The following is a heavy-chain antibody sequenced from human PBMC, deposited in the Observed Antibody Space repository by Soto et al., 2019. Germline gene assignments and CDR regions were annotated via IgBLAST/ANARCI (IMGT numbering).Heavy chain of an antibody. CDR3: ASYGDYPDY. D-gene: IGHD4-17*01. J-gene: IGHJ4*02. V-gene: IGHV4-39*01. Sequence: QLQLQESGPGLVKPSETLSLTCTVSGGSISGSSYYWGWIRQPPGKGLEWIGTIFYSGTTYYNPSLKSRVTISVDTSKNQFSLRLTPVTAADTAVYYCASYGDYPDYWGQGTLVTVSS. CDR1: GGSISGSSYY. CDR2: IFYSGTT.